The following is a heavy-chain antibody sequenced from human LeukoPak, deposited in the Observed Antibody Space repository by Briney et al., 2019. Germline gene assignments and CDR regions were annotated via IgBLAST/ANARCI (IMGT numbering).Heavy chain of an antibody. Sequence: GGSLRLSCAASGFTFSENYMSWIRQAPGKGLEWVSYISGSGATIYYADSVKGRFAISRDNAKNTLYLQMNTLRAEDTAVYYCARKPHKYDSSGYYWDYFDYWGQGTLVTVSS. CDR1: GFTFSENY. V-gene: IGHV3-11*04. CDR3: ARKPHKYDSSGYYWDYFDY. CDR2: ISGSGATI. D-gene: IGHD3-22*01. J-gene: IGHJ4*02.